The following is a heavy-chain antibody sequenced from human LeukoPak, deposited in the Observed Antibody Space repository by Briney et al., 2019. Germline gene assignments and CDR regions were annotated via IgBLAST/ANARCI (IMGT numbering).Heavy chain of an antibody. Sequence: GVSLKISCKTSGYSFPSAWIGWVRQMPGKGLEWMGIIYAGDSNPRYSPSFQGQVTISVDKSISTAHLQWSSLKASDTAIYYCARHSHSYGPYYFAYWGQGTVVTVSS. D-gene: IGHD5-18*01. J-gene: IGHJ4*02. V-gene: IGHV5-51*01. CDR3: ARHSHSYGPYYFAY. CDR1: GYSFPSAW. CDR2: IYAGDSNP.